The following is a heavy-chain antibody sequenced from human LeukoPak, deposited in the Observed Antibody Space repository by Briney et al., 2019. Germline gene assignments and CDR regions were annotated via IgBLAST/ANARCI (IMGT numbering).Heavy chain of an antibody. CDR3: AKDPRVWSGELLPYYFDY. D-gene: IGHD1-26*01. CDR2: IWYDGSNK. J-gene: IGHJ4*02. Sequence: GGSLRLSCAASGFTFSNYGMNWVRQTPGKGLEWVAVIWYDGSNKYYADSVKGRFTISRDNSKNTLYLQMNSLRAEDTAVYYCAKDPRVWSGELLPYYFDYWGQGTLVTVSS. V-gene: IGHV3-30*02. CDR1: GFTFSNYG.